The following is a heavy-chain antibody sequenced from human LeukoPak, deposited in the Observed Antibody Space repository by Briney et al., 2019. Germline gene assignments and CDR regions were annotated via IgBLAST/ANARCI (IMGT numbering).Heavy chain of an antibody. D-gene: IGHD3-10*01. CDR2: IYHSGST. J-gene: IGHJ5*02. V-gene: IGHV4-30-2*01. Sequence: PSQTLSLTCAVSGGSISSGGYWSWIRQPPGKGLGWIGYIYHSGSTYYNPSLKSRVTISVDRTKNQFSLKLSSVTAADTAVYYCARGTIGEYPSFDPWGQGTLVTVSS. CDR1: GGSISSGGY. CDR3: ARGTIGEYPSFDP.